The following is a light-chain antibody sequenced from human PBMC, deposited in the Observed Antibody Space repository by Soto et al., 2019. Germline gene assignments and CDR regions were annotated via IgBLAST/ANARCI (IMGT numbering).Light chain of an antibody. CDR1: QTISSW. J-gene: IGKJ1*01. V-gene: IGKV1-5*03. Sequence: DIQMTQSPSTLSGSVGDRVTITCRASQTISSWLAWYQQKPGKAPKLLIYKASTLKSGVPSRFSGSGSGTEFNLTISSLQPDDFATYYCQHYISYSEAFGQGPKVELK. CDR3: QHYISYSEA. CDR2: KAS.